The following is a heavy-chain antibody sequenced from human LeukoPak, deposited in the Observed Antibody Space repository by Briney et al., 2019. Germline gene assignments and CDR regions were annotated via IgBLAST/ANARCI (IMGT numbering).Heavy chain of an antibody. CDR1: GGSISGSY. V-gene: IGHV4-59*01. Sequence: PSETLSLTCTVSGGSISGSYWSWIRQPPGKGLEWIASIHSSVSTNYNPSLKSRFTISVDTSKNQFSLKLSSVTAADTAFYYCAKSSGYYTYWGQGTLVTVSS. CDR2: IHSSVST. D-gene: IGHD3-22*01. CDR3: AKSSGYYTY. J-gene: IGHJ4*02.